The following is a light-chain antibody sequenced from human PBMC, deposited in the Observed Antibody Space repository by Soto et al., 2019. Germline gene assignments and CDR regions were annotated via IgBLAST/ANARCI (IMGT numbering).Light chain of an antibody. CDR3: SSYTSSSTWV. J-gene: IGLJ3*02. Sequence: QSALTQPASVSGSPGQSIAISCTGTRSDVGAYNYVSWYQQHPGKAPKLMISEVTNRPSGVSDRFSGSKSGNTASLTISGLQAEDEADYYCSSYTSSSTWVFGGGTQLTVL. CDR1: RSDVGAYNY. V-gene: IGLV2-14*01. CDR2: EVT.